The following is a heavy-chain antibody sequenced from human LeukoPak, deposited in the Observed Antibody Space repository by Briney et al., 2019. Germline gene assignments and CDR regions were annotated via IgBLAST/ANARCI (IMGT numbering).Heavy chain of an antibody. CDR1: GYTFTGYY. Sequence: ASVKVSCKASGYTFTGYYMHWVRQAPGQGLEWMEWINPNSGGTNYAQKFQGRVTMTRDTSISTAYMELSRLRSDDTAVYYCASGSSGWYGEGNYYYYYMDVWGKGTTVTVSS. CDR3: ASGSSGWYGEGNYYYYYMDV. CDR2: INPNSGGT. D-gene: IGHD6-19*01. V-gene: IGHV1-2*02. J-gene: IGHJ6*03.